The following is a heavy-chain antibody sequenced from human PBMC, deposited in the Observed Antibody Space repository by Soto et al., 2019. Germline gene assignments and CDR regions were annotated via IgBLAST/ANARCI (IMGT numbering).Heavy chain of an antibody. J-gene: IGHJ2*01. CDR1: GFTFSSFA. Sequence: EVQLLESGGGLVQPGGSLRLSCAASGFTFSSFAMNWVRQAPGKGLEWVSGVSGGGAATFYADSVKGRFTISRVQSKNTLYLQMNSLRAEDTAVYYCVRNIVGTTTSGAYWYFDVWGRGTLVTVSS. CDR2: VSGGGAAT. CDR3: VRNIVGTTTSGAYWYFDV. V-gene: IGHV3-23*01. D-gene: IGHD1-26*01.